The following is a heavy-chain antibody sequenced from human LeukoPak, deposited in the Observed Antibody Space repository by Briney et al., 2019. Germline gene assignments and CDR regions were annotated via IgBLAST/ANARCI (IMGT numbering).Heavy chain of an antibody. V-gene: IGHV3-23*01. CDR1: GFTFSSYA. CDR2: ISGSGGST. CDR3: AKVLLPGIAAAGPYYYGMDV. J-gene: IGHJ6*02. Sequence: GGSLRLSCAASGFTFSSYAMSWVRQAPGKGLEWVSAISGSGGSTYYADSVKGRFTISRDNSKNTLYPQMNSLRAEDTAVYYCAKVLLPGIAAAGPYYYGMDVWGQGTTVTVSS. D-gene: IGHD6-13*01.